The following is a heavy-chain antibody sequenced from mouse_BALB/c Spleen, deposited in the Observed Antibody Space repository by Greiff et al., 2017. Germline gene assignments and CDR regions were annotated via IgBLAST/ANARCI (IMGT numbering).Heavy chain of an antibody. Sequence: EVKLMESGAELVKPGASVKLSCTASGFNIKDTYMHWVKQRPEQGLEWIGRIDPANGNTKYDPKFQGKATITADTSSNTAYLQLSSLTSEDTAVYYCARPYGNYVGWFAYWGQGTLVTVSA. J-gene: IGHJ3*01. V-gene: IGHV14-3*02. CDR2: IDPANGNT. D-gene: IGHD2-1*01. CDR3: ARPYGNYVGWFAY. CDR1: GFNIKDTY.